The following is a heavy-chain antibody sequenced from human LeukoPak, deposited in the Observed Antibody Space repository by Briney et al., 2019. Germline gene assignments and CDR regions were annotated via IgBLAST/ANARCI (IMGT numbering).Heavy chain of an antibody. CDR1: GFIFSHYG. CDR3: XXXXTEGDWVADL. V-gene: IGHV3-23*01. J-gene: IGHJ5*02. D-gene: IGHD2-21*02. CDR2: IRGRGSPT. Sequence: GGSLRLSCAASGFIFSHYGMSWVRQAPGKGLEWVSSIRGRGSPTYYADSVKGRFIISRDNSQNTVDLRMHSLRVEDTARYYXXXXXTEGDWVADLWGQGTLVTVSS.